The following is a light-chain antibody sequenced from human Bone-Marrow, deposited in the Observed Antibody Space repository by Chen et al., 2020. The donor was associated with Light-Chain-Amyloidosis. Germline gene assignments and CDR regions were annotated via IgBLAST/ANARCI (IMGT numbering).Light chain of an antibody. Sequence: SYVLTQPSSVSVAPGQTATIACGGNNIGSTSVHWYQQTPGQAPLLVVHDDSDRPSGIPGRLSGSNAGNTATLTISRVEAGDEADYYCQVWDRSSDRPVFGGGTKLTVL. CDR2: DDS. CDR3: QVWDRSSDRPV. CDR1: NIGSTS. J-gene: IGLJ3*02. V-gene: IGLV3-21*02.